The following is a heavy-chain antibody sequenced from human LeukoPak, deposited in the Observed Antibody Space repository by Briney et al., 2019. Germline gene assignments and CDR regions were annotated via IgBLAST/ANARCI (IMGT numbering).Heavy chain of an antibody. CDR3: AKPCFRDILTGYYNLYYFDY. V-gene: IGHV3-23*01. CDR2: ISGSGGST. D-gene: IGHD3-9*01. CDR1: GFTFSSYA. Sequence: PGGSLRLSCAASGFTFSSYAMSWVRQAPGKGLEWVSAISGSGGSTYYADSVKGRFTISRDNSKNTLYLQMNSLRAEDTAVYYCAKPCFRDILTGYYNLYYFDYWGQGTLVTVSS. J-gene: IGHJ4*02.